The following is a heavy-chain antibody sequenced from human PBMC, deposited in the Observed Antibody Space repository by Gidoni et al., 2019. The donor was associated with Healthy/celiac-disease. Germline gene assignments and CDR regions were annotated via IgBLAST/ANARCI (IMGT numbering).Heavy chain of an antibody. CDR3: ARDRDGYNYAHAFDI. CDR2: IYYSGST. J-gene: IGHJ3*02. CDR1: GGPISSYY. Sequence: QVQLQESGPGLVKPSETLSLTCTVSGGPISSYYWSWIRQPPGKGLEWIGYIYYSGSTNYNPSLKSRVTISVDTSKNQFSLKLSSVTAADTAVYYCARDRDGYNYAHAFDIWGQGTMVTVSS. V-gene: IGHV4-59*01. D-gene: IGHD5-12*01.